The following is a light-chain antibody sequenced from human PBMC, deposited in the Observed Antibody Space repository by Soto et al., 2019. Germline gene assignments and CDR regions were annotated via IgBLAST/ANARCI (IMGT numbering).Light chain of an antibody. J-gene: IGKJ5*01. V-gene: IGKV1-39*01. CDR2: AAS. Sequence: DIQMTQSPSSLPASVGDRVTITCRASQSISSYLNLYQQKPGKAHKXLIYAASSLQSGVPSRFSGSGSGTDLTITISSLKPEDVATYEGQQRYSTPITFGQGTRLEIK. CDR1: QSISSY. CDR3: QQRYSTPIT.